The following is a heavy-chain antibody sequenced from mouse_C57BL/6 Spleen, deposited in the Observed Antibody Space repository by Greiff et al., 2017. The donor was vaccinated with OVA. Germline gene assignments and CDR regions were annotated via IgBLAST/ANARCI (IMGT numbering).Heavy chain of an antibody. D-gene: IGHD3-2*02. CDR2: ISYDGSN. V-gene: IGHV3-6*01. J-gene: IGHJ2*01. CDR1: GYSITSGYY. CDR3: ARDSSGYPDY. Sequence: EVQLVESGPGLVKPSQSLSLTCSVTGYSITSGYYWNWIRQFPGNKLEWMGYISYDGSNNYNPSLKNRISITRDTSKNQFFLKLNSVTTEDTATYYCARDSSGYPDYWGQGTTLTVSS.